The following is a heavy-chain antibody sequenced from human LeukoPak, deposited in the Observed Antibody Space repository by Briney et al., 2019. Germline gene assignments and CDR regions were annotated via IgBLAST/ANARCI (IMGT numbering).Heavy chain of an antibody. CDR3: ASNRFLEWLLWEH. D-gene: IGHD3-3*01. CDR1: GGSISSSSYY. J-gene: IGHJ1*01. CDR2: IYHSGST. Sequence: PSETLSLTCTVSGGSISSSSYYWGWIRQPPGKGLEWIGEIYHSGSTNYNPSLKSRVTISVDKSKNQFSLKLSSVTAADTAVYYCASNRFLEWLLWEHWGQGTLVTVSS. V-gene: IGHV4-39*01.